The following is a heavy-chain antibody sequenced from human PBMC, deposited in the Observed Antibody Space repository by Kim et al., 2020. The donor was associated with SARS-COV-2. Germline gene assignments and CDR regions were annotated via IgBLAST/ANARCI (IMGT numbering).Heavy chain of an antibody. CDR2: ISGSGGTT. J-gene: IGHJ3*02. CDR1: GFTFSSYA. CDR3: AKFSYDTSGYSPGGAFDI. Sequence: GGFLRLSCAASGFTFSSYAMSWVRQAPGKGLEWVSAISGSGGTTYYADSVKGRFTISRDSSKNTLYLQMNSLRGDDTAVYYCAKFSYDTSGYSPGGAFDIWGQGTMVTVSS. V-gene: IGHV3-23*01. D-gene: IGHD3-22*01.